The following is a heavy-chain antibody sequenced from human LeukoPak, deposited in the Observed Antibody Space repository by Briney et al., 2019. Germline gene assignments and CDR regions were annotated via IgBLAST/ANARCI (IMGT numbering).Heavy chain of an antibody. CDR1: RFSFSAYP. Sequence: GGSLRLSCEASRFSFSAYPMGWVRRAPGKGLEWASGISASGGVTFHADPLQGRFTISRDNSKNTLYLQMNSLRAEDTAEYYCAKSLLTTASGTGRAFDIWGQGTMVTVSA. J-gene: IGHJ3*02. V-gene: IGHV3-23*01. D-gene: IGHD1-26*01. CDR3: AKSLLTTASGTGRAFDI. CDR2: ISASGGVT.